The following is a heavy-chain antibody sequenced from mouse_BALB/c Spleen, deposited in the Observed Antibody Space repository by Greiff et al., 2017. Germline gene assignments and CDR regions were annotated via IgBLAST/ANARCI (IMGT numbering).Heavy chain of an antibody. V-gene: IGHV2-6-7*01. Sequence: QVQLQQSGPGLVAPSQSLSITCTVSGFSLTGYGVNWVRQPPGKGLEWLGMIWGDGSTDYNSALISRLSISKDNSKSQVFLKMNSLQTDDTARYYCARERGSNSAWFADWGEGTLVTVAA. CDR2: IWGDGST. D-gene: IGHD4-1*01. CDR3: ARERGSNSAWFAD. J-gene: IGHJ3*01. CDR1: GFSLTGYG.